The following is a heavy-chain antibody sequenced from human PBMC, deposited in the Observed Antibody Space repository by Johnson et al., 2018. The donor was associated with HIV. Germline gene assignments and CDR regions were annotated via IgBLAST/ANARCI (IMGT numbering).Heavy chain of an antibody. CDR3: AGDPGYGGRPFDAFDI. J-gene: IGHJ3*02. CDR2: ISYDGSNK. CDR1: GFTFSSYA. V-gene: IGHV3-30-3*01. Sequence: QVQLVESGGGLVRPGGSLRLSCAASGFTFSSYAMHWVRQAPGKGLEWVALISYDGSNKYYADSVRGRFTISRDNSKNTLYLQMNSLRGDDTAVYYCAGDPGYGGRPFDAFDIWGQGTMVIVSS. D-gene: IGHD4-23*01.